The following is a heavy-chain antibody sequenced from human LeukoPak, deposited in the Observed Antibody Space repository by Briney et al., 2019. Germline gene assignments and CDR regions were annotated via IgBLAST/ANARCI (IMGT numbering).Heavy chain of an antibody. Sequence: ASVKVSCKVSGYTLTELSMHWVRQAPGKGLEWMGGFDPEDGETIYAQKFQGRVTMTEDTSTDTAYMELSSLRSEDTAVYYCARASDSGSYFYYYYGMDVWGQGTTVTVSS. CDR3: ARASDSGSYFYYYYGMDV. CDR2: FDPEDGET. V-gene: IGHV1-24*01. J-gene: IGHJ6*02. D-gene: IGHD1-26*01. CDR1: GYTLTELS.